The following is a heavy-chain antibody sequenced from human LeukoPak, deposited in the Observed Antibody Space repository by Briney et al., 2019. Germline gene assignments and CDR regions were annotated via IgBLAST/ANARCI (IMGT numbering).Heavy chain of an antibody. CDR2: ISDSGDTT. CDR3: VKVSGRGPRGPFDF. Sequence: PGESLRLSCAASRITFSYYAMSWVRQAPGKGLEWVSAISDSGDTTYYADSVKGRFTISRDVSKNTLYMQMNSLRVEDAAVYYCVKVSGRGPRGPFDFWGQGTLVTVSS. D-gene: IGHD1-26*01. V-gene: IGHV3-23*01. CDR1: RITFSYYA. J-gene: IGHJ4*02.